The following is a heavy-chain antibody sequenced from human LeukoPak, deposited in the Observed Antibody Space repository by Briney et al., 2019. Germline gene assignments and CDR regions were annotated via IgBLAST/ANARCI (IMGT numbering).Heavy chain of an antibody. J-gene: IGHJ4*02. Sequence: PSETLSLTCTVSGGSISNYFWSWIRQPPGKGLEWIGFITYSGTIDHNPSLRSRVTISVDASKNQFSLKLTSVTAADTAVYYCVRHTTSGWYQVVYWGQGTLVTVSS. CDR2: ITYSGTI. V-gene: IGHV4-59*08. CDR3: VRHTTSGWYQVVY. CDR1: GGSISNYF. D-gene: IGHD6-19*01.